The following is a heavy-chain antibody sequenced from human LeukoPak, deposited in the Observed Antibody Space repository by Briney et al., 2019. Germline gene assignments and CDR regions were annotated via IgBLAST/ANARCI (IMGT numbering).Heavy chain of an antibody. CDR2: TIAYNGNT. CDR3: ARDRYSSSWYPSGYCYYMDV. J-gene: IGHJ6*03. CDR1: GYTFTSYG. V-gene: IGHV1-18*01. Sequence: GASVKVSCKASGYTFTSYGFSLLRLAPAQGLERMGWTIAYNGNTNDAQKLQGRVTMTRDTSSSTAYMELRSLRTDDTAVYDCARDRYSSSWYPSGYCYYMDVWGKGTTVTISS. D-gene: IGHD6-13*01.